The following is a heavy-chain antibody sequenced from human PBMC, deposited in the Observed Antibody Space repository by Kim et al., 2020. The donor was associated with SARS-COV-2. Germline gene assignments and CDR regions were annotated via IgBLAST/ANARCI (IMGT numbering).Heavy chain of an antibody. Sequence: SETLSLTCGVSGDSIISTKWWTWVRQPPGKGLECIGELSHSGTTNYNLSLKSRVTMSVDQSKSQFSLRLTSVTAADTAVYLCARPPGASTSFSFDAWGQG. CDR3: ARPPGASTSFSFDA. V-gene: IGHV4-4*02. J-gene: IGHJ5*02. CDR1: GDSIISTKW. CDR2: LSHSGTT.